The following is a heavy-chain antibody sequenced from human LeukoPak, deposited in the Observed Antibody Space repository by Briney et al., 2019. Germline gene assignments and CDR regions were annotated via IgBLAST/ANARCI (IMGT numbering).Heavy chain of an antibody. D-gene: IGHD3-3*01. V-gene: IGHV1-69*13. Sequence: SVKVSCKASGGTFSSYAISWVRQAPGQGLEWMGGIIPIFGTASYAQKFQGRVTITADESTSTAYMELSSLRSEDTAVYYCARAIFGVVIHFDYWGQGTLVTVSS. CDR2: IIPIFGTA. CDR1: GGTFSSYA. J-gene: IGHJ4*02. CDR3: ARAIFGVVIHFDY.